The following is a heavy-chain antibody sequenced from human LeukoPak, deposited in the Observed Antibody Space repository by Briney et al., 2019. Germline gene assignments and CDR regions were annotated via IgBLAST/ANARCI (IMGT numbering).Heavy chain of an antibody. D-gene: IGHD2-15*01. CDR1: GFAFSTYS. Sequence: PGGSLRLSCAASGFAFSTYSIDWVRQAPGKGLEWVSAISGSGGSTYYADSVKGRFTISRDNSKNTLYLQMNSLRAEDTAVYYCAKFGDIVVVVAATHTWFDPWGQGTLVTVSS. V-gene: IGHV3-23*01. CDR3: AKFGDIVVVVAATHTWFDP. J-gene: IGHJ5*02. CDR2: ISGSGGST.